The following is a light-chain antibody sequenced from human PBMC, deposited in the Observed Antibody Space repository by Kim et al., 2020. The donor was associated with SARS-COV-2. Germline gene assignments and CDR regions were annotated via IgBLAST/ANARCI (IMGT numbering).Light chain of an antibody. V-gene: IGLV2-18*02. CDR1: SRDVGSYNR. Sequence: GQSVTISCTGTSRDVGSYNRVSWYQQPPGTAPRRMIYEVINRPSGVPDRFSGSKSGNTASLTISGLQAEDEADYYCSSYTSSSTVVFGGGTQLTVL. CDR3: SSYTSSSTVV. J-gene: IGLJ2*01. CDR2: EVI.